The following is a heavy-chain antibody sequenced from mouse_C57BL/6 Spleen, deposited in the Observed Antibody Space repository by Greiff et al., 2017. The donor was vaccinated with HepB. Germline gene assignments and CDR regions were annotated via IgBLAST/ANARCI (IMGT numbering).Heavy chain of an antibody. J-gene: IGHJ3*01. D-gene: IGHD4-1*01. CDR1: GYAFSSSW. Sequence: VQLQQPGPELVRPGASVKISCKASGYAFSSSWMNWVKQRPGTGLEWIGRIYPGDGVTNYNGKFKGKATLTADKPSSTAYMQLSSLTSEDSAVYFCERSGTGPWFAYWGQGTLVTVSA. CDR2: IYPGDGVT. CDR3: ERSGTGPWFAY. V-gene: IGHV1-82*01.